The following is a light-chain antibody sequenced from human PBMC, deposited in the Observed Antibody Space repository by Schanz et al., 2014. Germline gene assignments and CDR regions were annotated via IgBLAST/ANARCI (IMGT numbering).Light chain of an antibody. CDR3: QQYGTSPWT. CDR1: QSVTNNY. Sequence: EKVMTQSPGTLSLSPGDRAILSCTASQSVTNNYLAWYQQKPGQAPRVLIYGASTRATDIPDRFSGSGSGTDFTLTISSLEPEDFAVFYCQQYGTSPWTFGQGTRVEIK. V-gene: IGKV3-20*01. J-gene: IGKJ1*01. CDR2: GAS.